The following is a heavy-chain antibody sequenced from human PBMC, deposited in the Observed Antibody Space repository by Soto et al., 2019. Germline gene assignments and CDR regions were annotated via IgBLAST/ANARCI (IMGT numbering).Heavy chain of an antibody. CDR3: ASQYSSSWTNWFDP. CDR2: IYHSGSA. J-gene: IGHJ5*02. V-gene: IGHV4-59*12. CDR1: GGSISSYY. D-gene: IGHD6-13*01. Sequence: SETLSLTCTVSGGSISSYYWGWIRQPAGKRLEWIGYIYHSGSAYYNPSLKSRVTISVDRSKNQFSLKLRSVTAAETAVYYCASQYSSSWTNWFDPWGQGPLVTVSS.